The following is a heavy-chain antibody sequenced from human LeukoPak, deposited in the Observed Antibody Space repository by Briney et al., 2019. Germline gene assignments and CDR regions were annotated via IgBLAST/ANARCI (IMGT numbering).Heavy chain of an antibody. J-gene: IGHJ4*02. CDR1: GFTFSSYS. Sequence: GGSLRLSCAASGFTFSSYSMNWVRQAPGKGLEWVSSISSSSSYIYYADSVKGRFTISRDNAKNSLYLQMNSLRAEDTAVYYCARRGYSSGWYWDYWGQGTLVTVSS. CDR2: ISSSSSYI. D-gene: IGHD6-19*01. CDR3: ARRGYSSGWYWDY. V-gene: IGHV3-21*04.